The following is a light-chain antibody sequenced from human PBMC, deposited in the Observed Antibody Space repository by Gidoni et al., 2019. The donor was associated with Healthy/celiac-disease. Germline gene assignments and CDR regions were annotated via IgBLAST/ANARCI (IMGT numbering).Light chain of an antibody. J-gene: IGKJ2*01. V-gene: IGKV1-33*01. CDR1: QDISNY. CDR2: DAS. CDR3: QQYDNLPPMYT. Sequence: DIQMTPSPSSLSASVGDRVTITCQASQDISNYLNWYQQKPGKAPKLLIYDASNLETGVPSRFSGSGSGTDFTFTISSLQPEDIATYYCQQYDNLPPMYTFGQXTKLEIK.